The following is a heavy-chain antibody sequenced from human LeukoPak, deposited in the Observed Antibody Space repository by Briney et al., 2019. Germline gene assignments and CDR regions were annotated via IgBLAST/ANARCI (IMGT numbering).Heavy chain of an antibody. D-gene: IGHD3-3*01. CDR1: GLTVIHKY. Sequence: GLSVSLSCAASGLTVIHKYMSWVGQAAARELAGVSVIYNCGSTDYAHSVTGRFTISRSNSKNTLHVKMNSLRAEDTAVYYCARGVGYYFWSGQDGYYYMDVWGKGTTVTVSS. CDR2: IYNCGST. V-gene: IGHV3-53*01. CDR3: ARGVGYYFWSGQDGYYYMDV. J-gene: IGHJ6*03.